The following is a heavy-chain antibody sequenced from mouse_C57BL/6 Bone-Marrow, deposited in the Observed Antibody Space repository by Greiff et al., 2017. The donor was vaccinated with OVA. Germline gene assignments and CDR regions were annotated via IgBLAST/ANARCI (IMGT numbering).Heavy chain of an antibody. J-gene: IGHJ3*01. D-gene: IGHD4-1*01. CDR2: ISSGGDYT. V-gene: IGHV5-9-1*02. Sequence: EVKLLESGDGLVKPGGSLKLSCAASGFTFSSYAMSWVRQTPEKRLEWVAYISSGGDYTYYADTVKGRFTISGDNARNTLYLQMSSLKSEDTAMYYCTRGGKTGTFAYWGQGTLVTVSA. CDR3: TRGGKTGTFAY. CDR1: GFTFSSYA.